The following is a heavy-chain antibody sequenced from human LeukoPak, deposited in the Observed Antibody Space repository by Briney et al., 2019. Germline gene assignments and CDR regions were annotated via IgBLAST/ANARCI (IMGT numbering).Heavy chain of an antibody. Sequence: GGSLRLSCAASGFTFSSYMMNWVRQAPGKGLEWVSSISSSSSYIYYADSVKGRYTISRDNAKNSLYLQMNSLRAEDTAVYYCARDHGDIVVVVAAHYYYGMDVWGQGTMVTVSS. CDR2: ISSSSSYI. CDR3: ARDHGDIVVVVAAHYYYGMDV. V-gene: IGHV3-21*01. CDR1: GFTFSSYM. D-gene: IGHD2-15*01. J-gene: IGHJ6*02.